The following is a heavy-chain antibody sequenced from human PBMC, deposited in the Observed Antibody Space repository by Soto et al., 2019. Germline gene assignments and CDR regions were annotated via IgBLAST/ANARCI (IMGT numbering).Heavy chain of an antibody. CDR2: IWYDPNKT. CDR1: GLRFSGYG. V-gene: IGHV3-33*03. J-gene: IGHJ4*02. D-gene: IGHD6-19*01. CDR3: ATDGPGSGRYFGEY. Sequence: QVQLVESGGGVVQPGTSLRLSCAVSGLRFSGYGMHWVRQAPGQGLEWVAIIWYDPNKTYYADSVKGRFTISRDNSKNTHYLQMNSLRVDDTAVYYCATDGPGSGRYFGEYWGQGTLVTVSS.